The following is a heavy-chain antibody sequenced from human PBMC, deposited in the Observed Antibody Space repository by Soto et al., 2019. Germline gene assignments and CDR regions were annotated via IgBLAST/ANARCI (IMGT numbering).Heavy chain of an antibody. CDR3: ARGGRDGYSVYYYGMDV. CDR1: GYTFTSYY. V-gene: IGHV1-46*03. J-gene: IGHJ6*02. CDR2: INPSGGST. Sequence: ASVKVSCKASGYTFTSYYMHWVRQAPGQGLEWMGIINPSGGSTSYTQKFQGRVTMTRDTSTSTVYMELSSLRSEDTAVYYCARGGRDGYSVYYYGMDVWGQGTTVTVSS. D-gene: IGHD4-4*01.